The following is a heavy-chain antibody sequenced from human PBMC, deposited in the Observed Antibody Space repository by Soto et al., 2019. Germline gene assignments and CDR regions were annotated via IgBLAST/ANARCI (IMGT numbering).Heavy chain of an antibody. CDR1: GYTFTSYY. CDR3: ARDTGPEEGDFDY. D-gene: IGHD3-16*01. CDR2: INPSGGST. J-gene: IGHJ4*02. V-gene: IGHV1-46*01. Sequence: QVQLVQSGAEVKKPGASVKVSCKASGYTFTSYYMHWVRQAPGQGLEWMGIINPSGGSTSYAQKFQGRVTVTRDTATSTVYMELSSLRSEDTAVYYCARDTGPEEGDFDYWGQGTLVTVSS.